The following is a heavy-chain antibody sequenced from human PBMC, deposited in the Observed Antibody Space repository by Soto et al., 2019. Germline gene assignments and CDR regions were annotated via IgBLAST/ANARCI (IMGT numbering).Heavy chain of an antibody. CDR1: GFTFSDYT. Sequence: GGCLRLSCAASGFTFSDYTMNWVRQAPGKGLEWVSSISSRSSYIYYADSLKGRITISRDNAKNSLFLQMNSLRAEDTAVYYCARSAKSYDILTGWGQGTLVTVSS. CDR3: ARSAKSYDILTG. CDR2: ISSRSSYI. J-gene: IGHJ4*02. V-gene: IGHV3-21*01. D-gene: IGHD3-9*01.